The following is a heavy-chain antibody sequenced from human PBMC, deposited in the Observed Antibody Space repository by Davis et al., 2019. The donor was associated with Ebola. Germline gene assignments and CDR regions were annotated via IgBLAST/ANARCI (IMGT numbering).Heavy chain of an antibody. CDR2: LSSSSSYI. J-gene: IGHJ5*02. CDR3: ARDLGSGDIVVVTAIPSRWFDP. V-gene: IGHV3-21*01. CDR1: RFTLSSYS. Sequence: GGLRPSPAASRFTLSSYSMNWVRQAPGKGLGWVSSLSSSSSYIYYADSVKGRFTLSRDNAKNSLYLQMNSLRAEDTAVYYCARDLGSGDIVVVTAIPSRWFDPWGQGTLVTVSS. D-gene: IGHD2-21*02.